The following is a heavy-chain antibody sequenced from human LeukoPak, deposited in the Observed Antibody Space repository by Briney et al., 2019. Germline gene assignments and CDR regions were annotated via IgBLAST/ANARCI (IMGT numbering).Heavy chain of an antibody. CDR2: ISGSGGST. V-gene: IGHV3-23*01. J-gene: IGHJ4*02. CDR3: AKSRSSSISCYNY. D-gene: IGHD2-2*02. CDR1: GFTVRTNS. Sequence: PGGSLRLSCAASGFTVRTNSLSWVRQAPGKGLEWVSDISGSGGSTYYTDSVKGRFTISRDNSNNTLYLQMNSLGADDTAVYYCAKSRSSSISCYNYWGQGTLVTVSS.